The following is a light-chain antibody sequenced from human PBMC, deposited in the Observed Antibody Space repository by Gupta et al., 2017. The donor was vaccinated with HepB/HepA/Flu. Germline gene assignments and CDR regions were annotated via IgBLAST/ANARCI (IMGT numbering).Light chain of an antibody. CDR1: SSDVGGYNY. CDR3: SSYTSTSTLYV. V-gene: IGLV2-14*01. Sequence: QSARTQPASVSGSPGQSITISCTGTSSDVGGYNYVSWYQQHPGKAPKLMIHDVNNRPSGVSNRFSGSKSGNTASLTISGLHADDEADYYCSSYTSTSTLYVFGIGTKVTVL. CDR2: DVN. J-gene: IGLJ1*01.